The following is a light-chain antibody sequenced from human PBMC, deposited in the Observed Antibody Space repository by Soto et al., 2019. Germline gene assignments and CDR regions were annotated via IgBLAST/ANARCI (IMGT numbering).Light chain of an antibody. V-gene: IGKV3D-20*02. CDR2: GAS. J-gene: IGKJ1*01. Sequence: VLAQSPGTLSLSPGESATLSCRASQSVSSNYLAWYQQKPGQAPRLLIYGASSRATGIPDRFSGSGSGTDFTLTISRLEPEDFAVYYCQQRSNWPGTFGQGTKVDIK. CDR1: QSVSSNY. CDR3: QQRSNWPGT.